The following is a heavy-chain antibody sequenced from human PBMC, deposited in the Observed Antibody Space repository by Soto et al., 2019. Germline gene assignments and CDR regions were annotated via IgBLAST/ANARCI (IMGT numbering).Heavy chain of an antibody. D-gene: IGHD2-15*01. CDR2: IAVGSGNT. Sequence: SVKVSCKASGFTFSSSALQCVRQARGQRLEWIGWIAVGSGNTNYAQKFQERVTITRDMSTSIAYMELNSLRSDDTAVYYCAARGGRDYFMDVWGKGTTVTVSS. V-gene: IGHV1-58*01. CDR3: AARGGRDYFMDV. CDR1: GFTFSSSA. J-gene: IGHJ6*03.